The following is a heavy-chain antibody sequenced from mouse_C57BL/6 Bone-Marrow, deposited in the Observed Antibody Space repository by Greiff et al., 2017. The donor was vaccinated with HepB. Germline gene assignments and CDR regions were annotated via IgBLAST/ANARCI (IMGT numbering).Heavy chain of an antibody. CDR2: INPNNGGT. Sequence: VQLQQSGPELVKPGASVKISCKASGYTFTDYYMNWVKQSHGKSLEWIGDINPNNGGTSYNQKFKGKATLTVDKSSSTAYMELRSLTSEDSAVYYCARLVYGSSPLYYFDYWGQGTTLTVSS. D-gene: IGHD1-1*01. J-gene: IGHJ2*01. CDR3: ARLVYGSSPLYYFDY. V-gene: IGHV1-26*01. CDR1: GYTFTDYY.